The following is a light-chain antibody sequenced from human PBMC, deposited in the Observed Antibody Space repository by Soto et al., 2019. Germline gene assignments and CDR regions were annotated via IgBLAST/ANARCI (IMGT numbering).Light chain of an antibody. CDR1: QSVSSW. J-gene: IGKJ4*01. Sequence: DIQMTQSPSTLSASVGDRVTITCRASQSVSSWLAWYQQKPGKAPKLLIYKASTLESGVPSRFSGSGSGTEFTLNISSLQADDFATYYCQQYNSYPLTFGGGTKWIS. V-gene: IGKV1-5*03. CDR3: QQYNSYPLT. CDR2: KAS.